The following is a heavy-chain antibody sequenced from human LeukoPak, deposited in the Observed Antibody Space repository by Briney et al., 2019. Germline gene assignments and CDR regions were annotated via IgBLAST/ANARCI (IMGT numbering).Heavy chain of an antibody. J-gene: IGHJ2*01. CDR1: GFTFSSYS. D-gene: IGHD6-13*01. V-gene: IGHV3-48*02. CDR2: ISSSSSTI. Sequence: PGGSLRLSCAASGFTFSSYSMNWVRQAPGKGLEWVSYISSSSSTIYYADSVKGRFTISRDNAKNSLYLQMNSLRDGDTAVYYCARDLRWSSSWYWYFDLWGRGTLVTVSS. CDR3: ARDLRWSSSWYWYFDL.